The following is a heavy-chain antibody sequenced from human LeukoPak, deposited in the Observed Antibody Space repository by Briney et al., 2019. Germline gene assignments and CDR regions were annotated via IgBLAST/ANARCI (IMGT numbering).Heavy chain of an antibody. CDR1: GYTFTGYY. J-gene: IGHJ4*02. CDR2: INPNSGGT. V-gene: IGHV1-2*02. D-gene: IGHD1-26*01. CDR3: ARDDSGSYRRFDY. Sequence: GASVKVSYKASGYTFTGYYMHWVRQAPGQGLEWMGWINPNSGGTNYAQKFQGRVTMTRDTSISTAYMELSRLRSDDTAVYYCARDDSGSYRRFDYWGQGTLVTVSS.